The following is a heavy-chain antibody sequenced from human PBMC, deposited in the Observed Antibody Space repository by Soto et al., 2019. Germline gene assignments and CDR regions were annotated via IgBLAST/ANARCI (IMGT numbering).Heavy chain of an antibody. Sequence: ASVKVSCKASGYTFTSYYMHWVRQAPGQGLEWMGIINPSGGSTSYAQKFQGRVTMTRDTSTSTVYMELSSLRSEDTAVYYCATHPRIAVAGKDYYGMDVWGQGTTVTVSS. CDR1: GYTFTSYY. D-gene: IGHD6-19*01. V-gene: IGHV1-46*01. CDR2: INPSGGST. CDR3: ATHPRIAVAGKDYYGMDV. J-gene: IGHJ6*02.